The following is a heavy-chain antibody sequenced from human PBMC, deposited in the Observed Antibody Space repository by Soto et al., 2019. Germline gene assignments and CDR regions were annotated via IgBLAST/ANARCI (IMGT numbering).Heavy chain of an antibody. CDR1: GGTFSTYV. J-gene: IGHJ6*02. CDR3: ARGRIAGAATDFYYYGMDV. CDR2: IIPVFATT. V-gene: IGHV1-69*12. Sequence: QVQLVQSGAEVKKPGSSVKVSCKASGGTFSTYVISWVRQAPGQGLEWMGGIIPVFATTNYAQKVQGRVTITADESTRTGYMELNSLRSEDTAVYYCARGRIAGAATDFYYYGMDVWGQGTSVTVSS. D-gene: IGHD1-26*01.